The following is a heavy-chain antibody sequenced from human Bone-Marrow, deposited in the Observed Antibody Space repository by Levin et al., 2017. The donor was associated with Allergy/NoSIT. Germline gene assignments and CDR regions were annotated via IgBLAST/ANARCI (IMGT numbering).Heavy chain of an antibody. D-gene: IGHD3-10*01. Sequence: SGGSLRLSCAASGFTFSSYWMHWVRQAPGKGLVWVSRINSDGSSTSYADSVKGRFTISRDNAKNTLYLQMNSLRAEDTAVYYCARGVVRGVIITYNWFDPWGQGTLVTVSS. CDR3: ARGVVRGVIITYNWFDP. CDR1: GFTFSSYW. V-gene: IGHV3-74*01. CDR2: INSDGSST. J-gene: IGHJ5*02.